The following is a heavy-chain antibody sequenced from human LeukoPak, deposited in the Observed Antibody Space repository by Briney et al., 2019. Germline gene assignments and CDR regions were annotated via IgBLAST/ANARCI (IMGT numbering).Heavy chain of an antibody. Sequence: ASVKVSCKASGYTFTSYDINWVRQATGQGLEWVGWMNPNSGNTGYAQKFQGRVTMTRNTSISTAYMELSSLRSEDTAVYYCARGSTDYGDYRAFQHWGQGTLVTVSS. CDR3: ARGSTDYGDYRAFQH. V-gene: IGHV1-8*01. CDR1: GYTFTSYD. CDR2: MNPNSGNT. D-gene: IGHD4-17*01. J-gene: IGHJ1*01.